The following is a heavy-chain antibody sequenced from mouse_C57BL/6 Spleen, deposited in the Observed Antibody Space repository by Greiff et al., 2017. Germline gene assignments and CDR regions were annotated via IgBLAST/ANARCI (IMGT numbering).Heavy chain of an antibody. CDR2: INPNNGGT. CDR1: GYTFTDYN. CDR3: AKVVVARGDYAMDY. V-gene: IGHV1-18*01. Sequence: VQLKESGPELVKPGASVKIPCKASGYTFTDYNMDWVKQSHGKSLEWIGDINPNNGGTIYNQKFKGKATLTVDKSSSTAYMELRSLTSEDTAVYYCAKVVVARGDYAMDYWGQGTSVTVSS. J-gene: IGHJ4*01. D-gene: IGHD1-1*01.